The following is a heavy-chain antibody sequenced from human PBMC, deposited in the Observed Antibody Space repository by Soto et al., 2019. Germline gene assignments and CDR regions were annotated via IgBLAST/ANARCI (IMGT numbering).Heavy chain of an antibody. D-gene: IGHD2-15*01. J-gene: IGHJ3*02. CDR1: GFTFSSYS. CDR2: ISSSSSYI. Sequence: EVQLVESRGGLVKPGGSLRLSCAASGFTFSSYSMNWVRQAPGKGLEWVSSISSSSSYIYYADSVKGRFTISRDNAKNSLYLQMNSLRAEDTAVYYCARDHGLSSYAFDIWGQGTMVTVSS. CDR3: ARDHGLSSYAFDI. V-gene: IGHV3-21*01.